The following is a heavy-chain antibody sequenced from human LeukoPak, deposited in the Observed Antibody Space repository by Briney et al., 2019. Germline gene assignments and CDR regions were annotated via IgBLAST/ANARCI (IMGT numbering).Heavy chain of an antibody. D-gene: IGHD2-21*02. CDR2: ISGSGGST. V-gene: IGHV3-23*01. CDR3: AKPVVVTANRQDYYFDY. Sequence: PGGSLRLSCAASGFTFSSYAMSWVRQAPGKGLEWVSAISGSGGSTYYADSVKGRFTISRDNSKNTLYLQMNSLRAEDTAVYYCAKPVVVTANRQDYYFDYWGQGTLVTVSS. CDR1: GFTFSSYA. J-gene: IGHJ4*02.